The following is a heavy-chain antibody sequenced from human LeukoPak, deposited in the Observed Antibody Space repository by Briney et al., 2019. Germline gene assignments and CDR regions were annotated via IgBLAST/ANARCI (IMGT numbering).Heavy chain of an antibody. Sequence: GASVKVSCKASGYTFTSYAMHWVRQAPGQRLEWMGWINAGNGNTKYSQKFQGRVTITRDTSASTAYMELRSLRSDDTAVYYCARDDSGYYDFWSGYSKTVHFDYWGQGTLVTVSS. CDR3: ARDDSGYYDFWSGYSKTVHFDY. CDR1: GYTFTSYA. V-gene: IGHV1-3*01. CDR2: INAGNGNT. D-gene: IGHD3-3*01. J-gene: IGHJ4*02.